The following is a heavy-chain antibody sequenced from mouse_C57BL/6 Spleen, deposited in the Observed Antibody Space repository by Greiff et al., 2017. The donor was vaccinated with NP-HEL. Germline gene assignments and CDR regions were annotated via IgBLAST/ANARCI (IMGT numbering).Heavy chain of an antibody. D-gene: IGHD1-1*01. V-gene: IGHV1-15*01. Sequence: QVQLQQSGAELVRPGASVTLSCKASGYTFTDYEMHWVKQTPVHGLEWIGAIDPETGGTAYNQKFKGKAILTADKSSSTAYMELRSLTSEDSAVYYCTRSVYYYGSSWDYWGQGTTLTVSS. CDR2: IDPETGGT. CDR3: TRSVYYYGSSWDY. J-gene: IGHJ2*01. CDR1: GYTFTDYE.